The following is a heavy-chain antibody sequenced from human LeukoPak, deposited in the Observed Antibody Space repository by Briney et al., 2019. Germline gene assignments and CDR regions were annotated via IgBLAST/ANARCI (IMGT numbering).Heavy chain of an antibody. Sequence: GGSLRLSCVASGFTLSDHWRYWVRQGPGKGLAHVSRIESDASRTTYADSVKGRFTISRDDAKNTMYLQMNSLRAEDTAVYYCVKGGHKLDIQTTRYYYGLDVWGQGTTVAVSS. CDR1: GFTLSDHW. D-gene: IGHD5-12*01. CDR2: IESDASRT. J-gene: IGHJ6*02. CDR3: VKGGHKLDIQTTRYYYGLDV. V-gene: IGHV3-74*03.